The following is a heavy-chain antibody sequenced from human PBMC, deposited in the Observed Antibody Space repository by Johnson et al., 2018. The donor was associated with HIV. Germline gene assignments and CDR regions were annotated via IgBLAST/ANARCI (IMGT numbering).Heavy chain of an antibody. V-gene: IGHV3-48*01. CDR2: ISSSGSTI. CDR1: GFTVSSNY. Sequence: VQLVESGGGLIQPGGSLRLSCAASGFTVSSNYMSWVRQAPGKGLEWVSYISSSGSTIYYADSVKGRFTISRDNSKNTLYLQMNNLRAEDTAMYYCAKDDYGDLWVGAFDIWGQGTMVTVSS. D-gene: IGHD4-17*01. J-gene: IGHJ3*02. CDR3: AKDDYGDLWVGAFDI.